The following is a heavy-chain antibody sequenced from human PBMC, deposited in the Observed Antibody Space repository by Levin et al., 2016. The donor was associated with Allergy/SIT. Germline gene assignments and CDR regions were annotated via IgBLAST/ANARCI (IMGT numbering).Heavy chain of an antibody. CDR2: IYYSGST. J-gene: IGHJ5*02. D-gene: IGHD3-9*01. V-gene: IGHV4-39*07. Sequence: SETLSLTCTVSGGSISSSSYYWGWIRQPPGKGLEWIGSIYYSGSTYYNPSLKSRVTISVDTSKNQFSLKLSSVTAADTAVYYCARARRGLRYFDWFDPWGQGTLVTVSS. CDR3: ARARRGLRYFDWFDP. CDR1: GGSISSSSYY.